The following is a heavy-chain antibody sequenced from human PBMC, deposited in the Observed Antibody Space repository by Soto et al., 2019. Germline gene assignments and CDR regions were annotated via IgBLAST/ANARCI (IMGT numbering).Heavy chain of an antibody. Sequence: QVQLVQSGAEVKKPGASVKVSCKASGCTFTSYGISWVRQAPGQGREWMGWISAYNGNTNYAQKLQGRVTMTTDTSTSTAYMELRSLRSDDTAVYYCARAQDIVVVVAAFDYWGQGTLVTVSS. CDR1: GCTFTSYG. CDR3: ARAQDIVVVVAAFDY. D-gene: IGHD2-15*01. J-gene: IGHJ4*02. CDR2: ISAYNGNT. V-gene: IGHV1-18*01.